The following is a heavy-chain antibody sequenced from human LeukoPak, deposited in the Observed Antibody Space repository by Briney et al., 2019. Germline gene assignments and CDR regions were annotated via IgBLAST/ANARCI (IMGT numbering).Heavy chain of an antibody. CDR3: ARSSSWSFDY. J-gene: IGHJ4*02. CDR2: TYYTSKWKN. D-gene: IGHD6-13*01. Sequence: SQTLSLTCAISGDSVSSTSVARHWIRQSPSRGLEWLGKTYYTSKWKNDYAVSVKSRITINPDTSKNQFSLQLNSVTPEDTALYYCARSSSWSFDYWGQGTLVTVSS. V-gene: IGHV6-1*01. CDR1: GDSVSSTSVA.